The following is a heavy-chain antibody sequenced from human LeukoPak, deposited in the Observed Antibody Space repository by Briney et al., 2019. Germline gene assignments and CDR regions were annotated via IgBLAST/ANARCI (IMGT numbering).Heavy chain of an antibody. D-gene: IGHD4-11*01. CDR1: GGSISGYY. V-gene: IGHV4-59*08. CDR2: IYNSGIT. J-gene: IGHJ5*01. CDR3: ARSVPSLDYLFDS. Sequence: SETLSLTCTVSGGSISGYYWTWIRQLPGKGLEWIGYIYNSGITNYNPSLKSRVTVSVDTSKNQFSLRLTSVTAADTAVYYCARSVPSLDYLFDSWGHGTLVTVSS.